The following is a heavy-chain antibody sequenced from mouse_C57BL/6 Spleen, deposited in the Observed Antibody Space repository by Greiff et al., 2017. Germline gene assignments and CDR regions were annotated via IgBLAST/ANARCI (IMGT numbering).Heavy chain of an antibody. CDR3: ARQGLRLAMDD. J-gene: IGHJ4*01. V-gene: IGHV5-17*01. CDR1: GFTFSDYG. D-gene: IGHD1-3*01. Sequence: EVKLVESGGGLVKPGGSLKLSCAASGFTFSDYGMHWVRQAPEKGLEWVAYISSCSSTIYYADTVKGRFTISRDNAKNTLFLQMTSLRSEDTAMYYCARQGLRLAMDDWGQGTSVTVSS. CDR2: ISSCSSTI.